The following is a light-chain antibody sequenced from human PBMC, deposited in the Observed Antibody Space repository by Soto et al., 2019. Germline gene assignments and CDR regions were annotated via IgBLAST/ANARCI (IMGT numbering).Light chain of an antibody. CDR1: QSISTW. CDR3: QPYNTYPLS. Sequence: DIQMPQSPSTLSASVGDRVTITCRASQSISTWLAWYQQKPGKAPKLLIYKASSLESGAPSRFSGSGSGTESTLTISTLQPDDFATYYCQPYNTYPLSLGGGTTVEIK. J-gene: IGKJ4*01. V-gene: IGKV1-5*03. CDR2: KAS.